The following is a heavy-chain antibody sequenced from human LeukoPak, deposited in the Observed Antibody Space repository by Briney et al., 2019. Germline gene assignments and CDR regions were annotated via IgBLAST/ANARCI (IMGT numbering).Heavy chain of an antibody. J-gene: IGHJ4*02. V-gene: IGHV1-8*01. Sequence: ASVNVSCKASGYTFTIYDINWVRQATGQGLEWMGWMSPNSGITGYAQKFQGRVTMTRNTAISTAYMELSSLRSEDTAVYYCVRTPPNWGADYWGQGTLVTVSS. CDR2: MSPNSGIT. CDR1: GYTFTIYD. D-gene: IGHD7-27*01. CDR3: VRTPPNWGADY.